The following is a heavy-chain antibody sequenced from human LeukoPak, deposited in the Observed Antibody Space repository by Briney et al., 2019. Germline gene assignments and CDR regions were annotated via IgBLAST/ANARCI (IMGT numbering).Heavy chain of an antibody. D-gene: IGHD3-3*01. J-gene: IGHJ6*01. Sequence: PGGSLRLSCAASGFIFSSYWMSWVRQAPGKGLEWVANIKQDGSEKYYVDSVKGRFTISRDNAKNSLYLQMNSLRAEDTAVYYCAREMYYDFWSAYLGMNVWGKGNTVTVSS. CDR2: IKQDGSEK. V-gene: IGHV3-7*01. CDR3: AREMYYDFWSAYLGMNV. CDR1: GFIFSSYW.